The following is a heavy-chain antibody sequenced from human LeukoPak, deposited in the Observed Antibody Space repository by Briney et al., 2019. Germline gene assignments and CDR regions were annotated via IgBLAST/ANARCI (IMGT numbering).Heavy chain of an antibody. Sequence: SETLSLNCAVYGGSFSGYYWSWIRQPPGKGLEWIGEINHSGSTNYNPSLKSRVTISVDTSKNQFSLKLSSVTAADTAVYYCAREQLVPGYFDYWGQGTLVTVSS. J-gene: IGHJ4*02. CDR3: AREQLVPGYFDY. CDR2: INHSGST. V-gene: IGHV4-34*01. CDR1: GGSFSGYY. D-gene: IGHD6-13*01.